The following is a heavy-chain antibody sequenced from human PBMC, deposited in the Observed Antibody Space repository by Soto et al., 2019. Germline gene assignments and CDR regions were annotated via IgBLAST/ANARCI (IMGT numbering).Heavy chain of an antibody. V-gene: IGHV4-59*01. CDR1: GGSISSYY. D-gene: IGHD2-2*01. Sequence: SETLSLTCTVSGGSISSYYWSWIRQPPGKGLEWIGYIYYSGSTNYNPSLKSRVTISVDTSQNQFSLKLSSVTAADTAVYYCARGAPTKKFDYWGQGTQVTVSS. CDR2: IYYSGST. CDR3: ARGAPTKKFDY. J-gene: IGHJ4*02.